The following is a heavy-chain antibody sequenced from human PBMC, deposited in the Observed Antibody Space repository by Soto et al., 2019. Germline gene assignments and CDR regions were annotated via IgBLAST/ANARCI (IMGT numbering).Heavy chain of an antibody. Sequence: EVQLVESGGGLVQPGGSLRLSCAASGVTFSDHSMDWVRQAPGKGLEWVPRSRNKVNGNTTQHAASVKGRFTISREDSKHSLFQQMNCLKTEDTAVYYCAALVRGVTGADYWGQGPLVTVSS. V-gene: IGHV3-72*01. CDR3: AALVRGVTGADY. D-gene: IGHD3-10*01. J-gene: IGHJ4*02. CDR1: GVTFSDHS. CDR2: SRNKVNGNTT.